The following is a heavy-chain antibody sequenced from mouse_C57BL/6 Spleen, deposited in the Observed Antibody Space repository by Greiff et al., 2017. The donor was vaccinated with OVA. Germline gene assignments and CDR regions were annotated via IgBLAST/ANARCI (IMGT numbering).Heavy chain of an antibody. CDR2: INPNNGGT. J-gene: IGHJ3*02. D-gene: IGHD2-1*01. V-gene: IGHV1-26*01. CDR3: ARDYGNSR. CDR1: GYTFTDYY. Sequence: EVQLQQSGPELVKPGASVKISCKASGYTFTDYYMNWVKQSHGKSLEWIGDINPNNGGTSYNQKFKGKATLTVDKSSSTAYMELRSLTSEDSAVYYCARDYGNSRWGQGTLVTVSA.